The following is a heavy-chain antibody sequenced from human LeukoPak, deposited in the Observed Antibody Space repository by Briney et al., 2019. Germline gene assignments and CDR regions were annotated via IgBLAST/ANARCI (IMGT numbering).Heavy chain of an antibody. Sequence: PSETLSLTCAVSGYSISSGYYWGWILQPPGKGLEWIGGIYHSGSTYYNPSLKSRVTISVDTSKNQFSLKLSSVTAADTAVYYCARLTGGSFVFDYWGQGTLVTVSS. J-gene: IGHJ4*02. CDR3: ARLTGGSFVFDY. CDR1: GYSISSGYY. V-gene: IGHV4-38-2*01. CDR2: IYHSGST. D-gene: IGHD1-26*01.